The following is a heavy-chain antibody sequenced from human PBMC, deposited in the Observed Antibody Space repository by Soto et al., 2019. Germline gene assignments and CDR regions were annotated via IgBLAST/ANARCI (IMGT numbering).Heavy chain of an antibody. CDR1: GFTFSTYS. CDR2: ISSSSSTI. V-gene: IGHV3-48*01. CDR3: AREGGMDV. J-gene: IGHJ6*02. Sequence: GGSLRLSCAASGFTFSTYSMNWVRQAPGKGLEWVPYISSSSSTIFYTDSVKGRFTISRDNARNSVYLQVNSLRAEDTAVYYCAREGGMDVWGQGTTVTVSS.